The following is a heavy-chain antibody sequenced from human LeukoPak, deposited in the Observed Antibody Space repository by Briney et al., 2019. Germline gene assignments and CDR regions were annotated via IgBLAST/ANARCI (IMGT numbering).Heavy chain of an antibody. Sequence: SETLSLTCTVSVGSITSSCSYWGWIRQPPGKGLEGIGNIDYGGSTYYNPSLKSRVTISVDRSKNQFSLKLSSVTAADTAVYYCARVSIPSYHFDYWGPGTLVTVSS. CDR3: ARVSIPSYHFDY. CDR1: VGSITSSCSY. J-gene: IGHJ4*02. D-gene: IGHD3-10*01. V-gene: IGHV4-39*07. CDR2: IDYGGST.